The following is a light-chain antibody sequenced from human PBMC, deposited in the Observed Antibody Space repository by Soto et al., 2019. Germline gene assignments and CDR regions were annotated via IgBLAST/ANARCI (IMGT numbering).Light chain of an antibody. CDR2: GAF. J-gene: IGKJ4*01. V-gene: IGKV3-20*01. CDR3: QQYGSSPPYT. CDR1: QTVRIGY. Sequence: EIVLTQSPGTLSLSPGERATLSCRASQTVRIGYLAWYQQKPGQSPRLLIYGAFTRATGIPDRFSGSGSGTDFTLTISRLEPEDFAVYYCQQYGSSPPYTFGGATKVEMK.